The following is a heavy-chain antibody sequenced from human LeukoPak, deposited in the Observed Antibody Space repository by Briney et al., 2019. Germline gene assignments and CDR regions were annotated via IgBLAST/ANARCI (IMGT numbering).Heavy chain of an antibody. V-gene: IGHV4-34*01. CDR2: INHSGST. J-gene: IGHJ4*02. CDR1: GGSFSGYY. Sequence: PSETLSLTCAVYGGSFSGYYWSWTRQPPGKGLEWIGEINHSGSTNYNPSLKSRVTISVDTSKNQFSLKLSSVTAADTAVYYCARVYVWGSYRYSKYAPRGFDYWGQGTLVTVSS. D-gene: IGHD3-16*02. CDR3: ARVYVWGSYRYSKYAPRGFDY.